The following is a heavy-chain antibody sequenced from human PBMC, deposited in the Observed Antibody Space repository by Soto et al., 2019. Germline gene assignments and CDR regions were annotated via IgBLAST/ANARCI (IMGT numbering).Heavy chain of an antibody. V-gene: IGHV1-69*01. CDR2: IIPIFGTA. D-gene: IGHD3-22*01. Sequence: QVQLVQSGAEVRKPGSSVKVSCKASGGTFSRHAISWVRQAPGQGLEWMGGIIPIFGTANHAQKFQGRVTIIADESTSTVYTELSSLRSEDRAMYYCARGWGYDSNDYYYAYWGQGTLVIVSS. CDR1: GGTFSRHA. CDR3: ARGWGYDSNDYYYAY. J-gene: IGHJ4*02.